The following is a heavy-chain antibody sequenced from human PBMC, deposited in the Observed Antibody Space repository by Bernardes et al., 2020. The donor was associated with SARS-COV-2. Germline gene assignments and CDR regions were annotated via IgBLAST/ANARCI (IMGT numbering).Heavy chain of an antibody. CDR3: ARDQWRPDYYYGLDV. CDR1: GLTSGDHY. CDR2: SRAKVERYTT. J-gene: IGHJ6*02. D-gene: IGHD6-19*01. V-gene: IGHV3-72*01. Sequence: GGSLRLSCAVSGLTSGDHYMDWVRQVPGKGLEWVGRSRAKVERYTTEYAASVKGRFTISRDDSKNSVYLQMNSLKIEDTAVYYCARDQWRPDYYYGLDVWGQGTKVNVS.